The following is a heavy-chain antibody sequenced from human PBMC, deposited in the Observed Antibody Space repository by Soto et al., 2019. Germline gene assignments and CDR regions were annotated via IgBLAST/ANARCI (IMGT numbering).Heavy chain of an antibody. V-gene: IGHV5-10-1*01. Sequence: PGESLKISCKGSGYSFAGYWITWVRQKPGKGLEWMGRIDPSDSQTYYSPSFRGHVTISVTKSITTVFLQWSSLRASDTAMYYCARRYSSVPRRLADAFDIWGQGTMVTVSS. J-gene: IGHJ3*02. CDR2: IDPSDSQT. CDR1: GYSFAGYW. CDR3: ARRYSSVPRRLADAFDI. D-gene: IGHD3-10*01.